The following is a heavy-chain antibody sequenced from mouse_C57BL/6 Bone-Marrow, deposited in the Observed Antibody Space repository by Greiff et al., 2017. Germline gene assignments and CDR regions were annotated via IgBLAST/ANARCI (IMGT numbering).Heavy chain of an antibody. CDR1: GFTFSSYA. V-gene: IGHV5-4*01. CDR3: ARDRYYVFDY. J-gene: IGHJ2*01. Sequence: EVKLVESGGGLVKPGGSLKLSCAASGFTFSSYAMSWVRQTPETRLEWVATISDGGSYTYYPDNVKGRFTISRDNAKNNLYLQMSHLKSEDTAMYYCARDRYYVFDYGGQGTTLTVSS. D-gene: IGHD1-1*01. CDR2: ISDGGSYT.